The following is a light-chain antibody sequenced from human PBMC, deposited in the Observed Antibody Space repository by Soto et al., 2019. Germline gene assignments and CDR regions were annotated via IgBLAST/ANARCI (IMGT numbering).Light chain of an antibody. CDR3: QQYYSTPFT. J-gene: IGKJ3*01. Sequence: DIVMTQSPDSLAVSLGERATINCKSSQSGLYSSNNKNYLAWYQQKPGQPPKLLIYWASTRESGVPDRFSGSGSGTDFTLTISRLQAEDVAVYYCQQYYSTPFTFGPGTKVDIK. CDR1: QSGLYSSNNKNY. V-gene: IGKV4-1*01. CDR2: WAS.